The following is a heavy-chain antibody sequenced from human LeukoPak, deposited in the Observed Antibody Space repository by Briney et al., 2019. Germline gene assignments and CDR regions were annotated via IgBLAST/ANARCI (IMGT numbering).Heavy chain of an antibody. Sequence: ASVKVSCKVSGYTLTELSMHWVRQAPGKGLEWMGGFDPEDGETIYAQKFQGRVTMTEDTSTDTAYMELSSLRSEDTAVYYCATSCGGYCSSTSRRQYDYWGQGTLVTVSS. D-gene: IGHD2-2*01. CDR2: FDPEDGET. V-gene: IGHV1-24*01. CDR1: GYTLTELS. J-gene: IGHJ4*02. CDR3: ATSCGGYCSSTSRRQYDY.